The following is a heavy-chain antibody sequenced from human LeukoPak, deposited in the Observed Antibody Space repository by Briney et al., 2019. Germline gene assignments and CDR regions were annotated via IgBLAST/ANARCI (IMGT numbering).Heavy chain of an antibody. D-gene: IGHD3-3*01. Sequence: GGSLRLSCAASGFTFSSYWMHWVRQAPGKGLVWVSRINSDGSSTSYADSVKGRFTISRDNAKNTLYLQMNSLRAEDTAVYYCARSGDDFWSGYYPFDYWGQGTLVTVSS. CDR1: GFTFSSYW. J-gene: IGHJ4*02. CDR2: INSDGSST. V-gene: IGHV3-74*01. CDR3: ARSGDDFWSGYYPFDY.